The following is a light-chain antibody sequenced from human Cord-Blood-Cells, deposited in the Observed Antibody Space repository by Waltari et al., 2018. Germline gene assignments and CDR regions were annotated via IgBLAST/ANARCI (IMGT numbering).Light chain of an antibody. CDR1: SSNIGAGYD. V-gene: IGLV1-40*01. CDR2: GNS. Sequence: QSVLTQPPSVSGAPGQRVPISCTGSSSNIGAGYDVHWYQQLPGTAPKLLIYGNSNGPSGVPDRFSGSKSGTSASLAITGLRAEDEADYYCQSYDSSLSGYVFGTGTKVTVL. J-gene: IGLJ1*01. CDR3: QSYDSSLSGYV.